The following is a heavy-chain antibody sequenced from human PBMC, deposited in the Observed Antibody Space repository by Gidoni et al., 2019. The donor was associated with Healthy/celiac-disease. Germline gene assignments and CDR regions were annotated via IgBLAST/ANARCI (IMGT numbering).Heavy chain of an antibody. CDR2: ISYDGSNK. D-gene: IGHD3-10*01. CDR1: GFTFSSYG. Sequence: QVQLVDSWGGVVQPGRSLRLSCAASGFTFSSYGMHWVRQAPGKGLEWVAVISYDGSNKYYADSVKGRFTISRDNSKNTLYLQMNSLRAEDTAVYYCAKDLLGFGDSIHWGQGTLVTVSS. CDR3: AKDLLGFGDSIH. V-gene: IGHV3-30*18. J-gene: IGHJ4*02.